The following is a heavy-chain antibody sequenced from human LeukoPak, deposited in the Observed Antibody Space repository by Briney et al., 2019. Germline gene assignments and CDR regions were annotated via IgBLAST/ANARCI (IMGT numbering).Heavy chain of an antibody. CDR2: ISSSGNTI. Sequence: GGSLRLSCAASGFTFNYYYMSWIRQAPGKGLEWVSYISSSGNTIYYADSVKGRFTISRDNAKNSLYLQMNSLRVEDTAVYYCARDNSVGDIAWWFDPWGQGTLVTVSS. CDR1: GFTFNYYY. J-gene: IGHJ5*02. V-gene: IGHV3-11*01. D-gene: IGHD3-16*02. CDR3: ARDNSVGDIAWWFDP.